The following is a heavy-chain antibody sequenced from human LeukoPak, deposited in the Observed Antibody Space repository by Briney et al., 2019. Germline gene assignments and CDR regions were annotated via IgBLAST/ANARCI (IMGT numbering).Heavy chain of an antibody. J-gene: IGHJ4*02. CDR2: ISSSGSAI. V-gene: IGHV3-11*01. D-gene: IGHD3-22*01. Sequence: KPGGSLRLSCAASGFTFSDYYMNWIRQAPGKGLELVSYISSSGSAIYYADSVEGRFTFSRDNAKNSLYLQMNGLRAEDTAVYYCAREDNYDSRAFDYWGQGTLVTVSS. CDR3: AREDNYDSRAFDY. CDR1: GFTFSDYY.